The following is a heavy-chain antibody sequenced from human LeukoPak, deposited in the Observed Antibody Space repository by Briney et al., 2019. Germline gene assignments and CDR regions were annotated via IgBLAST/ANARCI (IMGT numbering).Heavy chain of an antibody. CDR2: IHNSGRT. V-gene: IGHV4-59*08. J-gene: IGHJ4*02. CDR1: GGSVSSYY. D-gene: IGHD1-14*01. CDR3: ARHGTISSESYFDY. Sequence: SETLSLTCSVSGGSVSSYYWSWIRQSPGKGLEWIGYIHNSGRTNYNPSLKSRVTGFVDTSRNQVSLRLSSVTAADTAVYYCARHGTISSESYFDYWGQGALVTVSS.